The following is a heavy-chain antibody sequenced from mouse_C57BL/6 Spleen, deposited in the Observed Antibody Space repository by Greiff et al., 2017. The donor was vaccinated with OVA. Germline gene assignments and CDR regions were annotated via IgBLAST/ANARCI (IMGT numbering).Heavy chain of an antibody. V-gene: IGHV1-15*01. D-gene: IGHD1-1*01. Sequence: VQLKESGAELVRPGASVTLSCKASGYTFTDYEMHWVKQTPVHGLEWIGAIDPETGGTAYNQKFKGKAILTADKSSSTAYMELRSLTSEDSAVYYCTRNYGTLYWGQGTTLTVSS. J-gene: IGHJ2*01. CDR2: IDPETGGT. CDR1: GYTFTDYE. CDR3: TRNYGTLY.